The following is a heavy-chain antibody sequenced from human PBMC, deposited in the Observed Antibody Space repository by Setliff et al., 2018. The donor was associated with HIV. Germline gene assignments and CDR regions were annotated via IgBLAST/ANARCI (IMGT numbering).Heavy chain of an antibody. Sequence: PGGSLRLSCAASGFTFSDYCMSWIRQAPGKGLEWVSYISSSSSYIYYADSLKGRFTISRDNAKNSLYLQMNSLRAEDTAVYYCARAVHSGWYYFDYWGQGTLVTVSS. V-gene: IGHV3-11*06. J-gene: IGHJ4*02. CDR3: ARAVHSGWYYFDY. D-gene: IGHD6-19*01. CDR2: ISSSSSYI. CDR1: GFTFSDYC.